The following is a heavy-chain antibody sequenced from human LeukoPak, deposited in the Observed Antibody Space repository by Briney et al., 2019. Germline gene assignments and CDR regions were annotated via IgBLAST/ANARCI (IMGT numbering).Heavy chain of an antibody. D-gene: IGHD1-26*01. CDR3: ARKELLNAFDI. CDR1: GFTFSSYG. Sequence: GGSLRLSCAASGFTFSSYGMRWVRQAPGKGLEWVAVIWYDGSNKYYADSVKGRFTISRDNSKNTLYLQMNSLRAEDTAVYYCARKELLNAFDIWGQGTMVTVSS. CDR2: IWYDGSNK. J-gene: IGHJ3*02. V-gene: IGHV3-33*01.